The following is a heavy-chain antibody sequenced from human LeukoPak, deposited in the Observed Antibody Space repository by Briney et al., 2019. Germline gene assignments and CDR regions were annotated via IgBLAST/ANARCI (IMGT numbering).Heavy chain of an antibody. V-gene: IGHV3-23*01. Sequence: PGGSLRLSCAASGFTFSSYGMSWVRQAPGKGLEWVSGISGSGFTYYADSVKGRFTISRDNSKNTLYLQMNSLRAEDTAVYYCARDRGYGAARVADAFDLWGQGTMVTVS. D-gene: IGHD5-12*01. J-gene: IGHJ3*01. CDR3: ARDRGYGAARVADAFDL. CDR2: ISGSGFT. CDR1: GFTFSSYG.